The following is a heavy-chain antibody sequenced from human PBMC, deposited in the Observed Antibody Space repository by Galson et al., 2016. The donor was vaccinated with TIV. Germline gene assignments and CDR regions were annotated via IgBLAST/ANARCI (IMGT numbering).Heavy chain of an antibody. CDR2: LFYIGSR. J-gene: IGHJ6*03. Sequence: LSLTCTVSGGSITSHYWSWIRQPPGKGLEWIGYLFYIGSRNFNSSFKSRVTVSLDTSKNQFALKLQSVTAADTAVYYCARRGKITIFGVPYPDYYYYMDVWGKGTTVTVSS. D-gene: IGHD3-3*01. CDR1: GGSITSHY. V-gene: IGHV4-59*11. CDR3: ARRGKITIFGVPYPDYYYYMDV.